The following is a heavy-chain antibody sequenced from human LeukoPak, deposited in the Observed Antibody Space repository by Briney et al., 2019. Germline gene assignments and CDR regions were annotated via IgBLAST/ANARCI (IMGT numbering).Heavy chain of an antibody. CDR2: FSGSSGRT. CDR1: GFTFSTSS. D-gene: IGHD2-15*01. Sequence: GGSLRLSCAASGFTFSTSSMSWVRQAPGRGLEWVSLFSGSSGRTYYADSVKGRFTISRDNSKNTLYLHMNSLRTEDTAIYYCAKRYCSGGSCYHRYFDYWGQGTLVTVSS. V-gene: IGHV3-23*01. J-gene: IGHJ4*02. CDR3: AKRYCSGGSCYHRYFDY.